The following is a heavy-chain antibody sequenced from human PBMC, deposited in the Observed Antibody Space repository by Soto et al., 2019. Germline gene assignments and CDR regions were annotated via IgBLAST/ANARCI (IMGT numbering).Heavy chain of an antibody. V-gene: IGHV4-59*01. J-gene: IGHJ6*02. CDR3: ARDTFDTAMVTTHGMDV. CDR1: GGSISSYY. Sequence: SETLSLTCTVSGGSISSYYWSWIRQPPGKGLEWIGYIYYSGSTNYNTSLKSRVTISVDTSKNQFSLKLSSVTAADTAVYYCARDTFDTAMVTTHGMDVWGQGTTVTVSS. CDR2: IYYSGST. D-gene: IGHD5-18*01.